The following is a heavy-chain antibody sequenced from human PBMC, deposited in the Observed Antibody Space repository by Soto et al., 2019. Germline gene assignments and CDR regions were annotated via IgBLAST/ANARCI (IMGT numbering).Heavy chain of an antibody. J-gene: IGHJ4*02. D-gene: IGHD7-27*01. Sequence: EVQLVESGGGLVQPGGSLRLSCAVSGFTFSDHYMDWVRQAPGKGLEWVGRSRNKDHAYSTEYAASVKGRFTISRDDSDNSLRLHMNSLKTEDTAVYYCVRGNRGFDYWGQGTLVTVSS. CDR1: GFTFSDHY. V-gene: IGHV3-72*01. CDR2: SRNKDHAYST. CDR3: VRGNRGFDY.